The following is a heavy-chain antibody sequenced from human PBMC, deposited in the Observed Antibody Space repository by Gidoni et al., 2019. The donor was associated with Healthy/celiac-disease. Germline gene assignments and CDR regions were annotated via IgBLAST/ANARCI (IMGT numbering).Heavy chain of an antibody. J-gene: IGHJ4*02. Sequence: EVQLVQSGAEVTKRGESLKISCKGSGYSVTSYWIGLVRQMPGKGLEWMGIIYPGDSDTIYSPSFQGQVTISADKSISTAYLQWISLKASDTAMYYCARQYYDFWSGYYPLLDYWGQGTLVTVSS. CDR1: GYSVTSYW. D-gene: IGHD3-3*01. V-gene: IGHV5-51*01. CDR2: IYPGDSDT. CDR3: ARQYYDFWSGYYPLLDY.